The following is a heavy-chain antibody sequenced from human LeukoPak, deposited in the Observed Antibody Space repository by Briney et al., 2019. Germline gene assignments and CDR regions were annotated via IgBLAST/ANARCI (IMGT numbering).Heavy chain of an antibody. V-gene: IGHV1-46*01. CDR3: ARWATTYLDY. J-gene: IGHJ4*02. Sequence: ASVKVSCKASGYTFTNYYIHWVRQAPGQGLEWMGIINPSGGSTNFAQKFQGRVTMTTDTSTITVYMELSSLRSEDTAVYYCARWATTYLDYWGQGTLVTVSS. CDR2: INPSGGST. CDR1: GYTFTNYY. D-gene: IGHD5-24*01.